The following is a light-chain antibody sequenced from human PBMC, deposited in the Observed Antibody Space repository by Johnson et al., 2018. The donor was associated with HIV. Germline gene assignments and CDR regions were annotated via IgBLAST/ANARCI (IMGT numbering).Light chain of an antibody. CDR3: GTWDTSLSVYV. CDR2: DTY. CDR1: SSNIGNNY. J-gene: IGLJ1*01. Sequence: QSVLTQSPSVSAAPGQKVTISCSGSSSNIGNNYVSWYQQLPGTAPKLLIYDTYKRFFEIPDRFSGSKSGTSATLGITGLQTGDEADYYCGTWDTSLSVYVFGTGTKVTVL. V-gene: IGLV1-51*01.